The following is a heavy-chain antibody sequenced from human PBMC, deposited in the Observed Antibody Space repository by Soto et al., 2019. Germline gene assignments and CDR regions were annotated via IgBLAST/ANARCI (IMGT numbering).Heavy chain of an antibody. Sequence: SVKVSCKASGGTFSSYAISWVRQAPGQGLEWMGGIIPIFGTANYAQKFQGRVTITADESTSTAYMELSSLRSEDTAVYYCARGASMGVATSGSWGQGTLVTVPQ. J-gene: IGHJ5*02. CDR3: ARGASMGVATSGS. V-gene: IGHV1-69*13. D-gene: IGHD5-12*01. CDR1: GGTFSSYA. CDR2: IIPIFGTA.